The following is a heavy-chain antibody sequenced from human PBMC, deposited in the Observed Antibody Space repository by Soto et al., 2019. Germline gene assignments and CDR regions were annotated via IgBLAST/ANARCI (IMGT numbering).Heavy chain of an antibody. J-gene: IGHJ2*01. Sequence: GVLRLSCGASGFTFSTYSMNWVRQAPGKGLEWVSSISSRSSYIYYADSVKGRFTISRDNAKNSLYLQMNSLRAEDTAVYYCARTSCSSSSCYDEYWYFDLWGRGTLVTVSS. CDR3: ARTSCSSSSCYDEYWYFDL. D-gene: IGHD2-2*01. V-gene: IGHV3-21*01. CDR1: GFTFSTYS. CDR2: ISSRSSYI.